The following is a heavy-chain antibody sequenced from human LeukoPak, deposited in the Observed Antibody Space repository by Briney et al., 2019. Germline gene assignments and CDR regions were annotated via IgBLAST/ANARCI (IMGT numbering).Heavy chain of an antibody. CDR1: GFTFSSYD. V-gene: IGHV3-13*01. Sequence: GGSLRLSCAASGFTFSSYDMHWVRQATGKGLEWVSAIDTAADTYYPGSVKGRFTISRDNAKNSLYLQMNSLRAEDTAVYYCARDGFDSSSWYEGFDYWGQGTLVTVSS. CDR3: ARDGFDSSSWYEGFDY. J-gene: IGHJ4*02. CDR2: IDTAADT. D-gene: IGHD6-13*01.